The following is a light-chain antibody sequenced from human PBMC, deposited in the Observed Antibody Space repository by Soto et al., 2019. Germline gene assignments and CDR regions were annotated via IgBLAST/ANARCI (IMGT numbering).Light chain of an antibody. CDR1: QSISSY. J-gene: IGKJ5*01. CDR2: AAS. Sequence: DIQVTQPPSTLSTSVGDRVTITCRASQSISSYLNWYQQKPGKAPKSLIYAASSLHSGVPSKFSGSGSGTDFTLTISSLQPENFATYYCQHDTFGQGTRLEIK. V-gene: IGKV1-39*01. CDR3: QHDT.